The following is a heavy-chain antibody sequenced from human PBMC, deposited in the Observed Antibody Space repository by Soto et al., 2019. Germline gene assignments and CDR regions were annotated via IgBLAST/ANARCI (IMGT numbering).Heavy chain of an antibody. Sequence: QVQLVESGGGVVQPGRSLRLSCAASGFTFSSYGMHWVRQAPGKGLEWVAVIWYDGSNKYYADSVKGRFTISRDNSKNTLYVKMNSLIAEGTAVYYCARDLTPLRVGELSSAWGQGTLVTVSS. V-gene: IGHV3-33*01. CDR2: IWYDGSNK. D-gene: IGHD3-16*02. J-gene: IGHJ5*02. CDR1: GFTFSSYG. CDR3: ARDLTPLRVGELSSA.